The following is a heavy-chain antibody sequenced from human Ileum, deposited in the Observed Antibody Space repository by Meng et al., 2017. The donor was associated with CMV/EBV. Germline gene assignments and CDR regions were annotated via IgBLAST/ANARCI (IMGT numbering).Heavy chain of an antibody. Sequence: QVQLQESGPGLVKPSGTLPLTCVVSGGSLIGTNWWNWVRQPPGRGLEWIGEIFHSGTTNYNPSLKSRVTISIDKSKNQFSLKLTSVTAADTAVYFCGDPPAGYWGQGVLVTVSS. CDR1: GGSLIGTNW. J-gene: IGHJ4*02. CDR3: GDPPAGY. CDR2: IFHSGTT. V-gene: IGHV4-4*02.